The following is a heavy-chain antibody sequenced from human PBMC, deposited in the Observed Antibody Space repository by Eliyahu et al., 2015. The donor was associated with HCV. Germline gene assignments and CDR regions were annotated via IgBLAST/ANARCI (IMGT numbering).Heavy chain of an antibody. D-gene: IGHD3-10*01. CDR1: GYTFTGYY. CDR2: INPNSGGT. CDR3: AREITMVRGVTRHTYYYYGMDV. J-gene: IGHJ6*02. Sequence: QVQLVQSGAEVKKPGASVKVSCKASGYTFTGYYXXWVRQAPGQGLEWMGWINPNSGGTNYAQKFQGWVTMTRDTSISTAYMELSRLRSDDTAVYYCAREITMVRGVTRHTYYYYGMDVWGQGTTVTVSS. V-gene: IGHV1-2*04.